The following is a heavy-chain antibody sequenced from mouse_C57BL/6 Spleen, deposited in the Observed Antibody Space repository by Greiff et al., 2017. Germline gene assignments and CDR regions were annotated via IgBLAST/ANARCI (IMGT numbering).Heavy chain of an antibody. CDR1: GYAFSSYW. D-gene: IGHD4-1*01. J-gene: IGHJ2*01. Sequence: QVQLQQSGAELVKPGASVKISCKASGYAFSSYWMNWVKQRPGKGLEWIGQIYPGDGDTNYNGKFKGKATLTADKSSSTAYMQLSSLTSEDSAVYFCARRARTGHFDYWGQGTTLTVSS. V-gene: IGHV1-80*01. CDR3: ARRARTGHFDY. CDR2: IYPGDGDT.